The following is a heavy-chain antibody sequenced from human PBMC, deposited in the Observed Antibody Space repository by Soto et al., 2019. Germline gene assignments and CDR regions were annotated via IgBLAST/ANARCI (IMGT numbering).Heavy chain of an antibody. CDR1: GGSFSGYY. CDR3: AARSGIACLVGYFDY. V-gene: IGHV4-34*01. CDR2: INHSGST. D-gene: IGHD1-26*01. Sequence: PSETLSLTCALYGGSFSGYYWSWMRQPPGKGLQWIGEINHSGSTNYNPSLKSRVTISVDTSKNQFSLKLSSVIAADTAVYYCAARSGIACLVGYFDYWGQGTLVTVS. J-gene: IGHJ4*02.